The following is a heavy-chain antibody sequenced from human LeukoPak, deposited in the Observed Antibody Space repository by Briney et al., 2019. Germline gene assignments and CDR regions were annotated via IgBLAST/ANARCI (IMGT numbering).Heavy chain of an antibody. J-gene: IGHJ6*03. CDR3: ARDTARGRYYYYYMDV. CDR1: GFTVSSNY. Sequence: GGSLRLSCAASGFTVSSNYMSWVRQAPGKGLEWVSVIYSGGSTYYADSVMGRFTISRDNSKNTPYLQMNSLRAEDTAVYYCARDTARGRYYYYYMDVWGKGTTVTVSS. D-gene: IGHD5-18*01. CDR2: IYSGGST. V-gene: IGHV3-53*01.